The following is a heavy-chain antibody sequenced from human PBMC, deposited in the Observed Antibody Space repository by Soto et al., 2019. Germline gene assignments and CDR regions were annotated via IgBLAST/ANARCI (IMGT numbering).Heavy chain of an antibody. D-gene: IGHD3-16*02. J-gene: IGHJ6*03. CDR1: GGSFSGYY. CDR3: ARGHIVSSNFYFMEV. Sequence: SETLSLTCAVYGGSFSGYYWSWIRQPPGKGLEWIGEINHGGSTNYNPSLKSRVTISVDTFRKQVSLQLTSVTAADSATYYCARGHIVSSNFYFMEVWGKGTTVTVSS. V-gene: IGHV4-34*01. CDR2: INHGGST.